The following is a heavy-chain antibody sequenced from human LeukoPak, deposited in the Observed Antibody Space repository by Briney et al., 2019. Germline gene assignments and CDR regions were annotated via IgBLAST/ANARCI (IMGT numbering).Heavy chain of an antibody. J-gene: IGHJ4*02. CDR3: ASDPGQWLIDY. Sequence: GGSLRLSCAASGFTFSSYGMHWVRQSPAKGLEWVSCIGTSSTYIYYADSVKGRFTISRDNAQNSLYLQMNSLRAEDTAVYYCASDPGQWLIDYWGQGTLVTVSS. D-gene: IGHD6-19*01. V-gene: IGHV3-21*04. CDR2: IGTSSTYI. CDR1: GFTFSSYG.